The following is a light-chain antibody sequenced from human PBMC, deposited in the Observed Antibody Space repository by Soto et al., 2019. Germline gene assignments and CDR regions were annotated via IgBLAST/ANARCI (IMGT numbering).Light chain of an antibody. Sequence: EIVLTQSPATLSLSPGERATLSYRASQSVSSYLAWYQQKPGQAPRLLIYDASNRATGIPARFSGSGSGTDFTLSISSLEPEDFAVYYCQQRSNWPRTFGQGTKVEIK. V-gene: IGKV3-11*01. CDR3: QQRSNWPRT. CDR2: DAS. J-gene: IGKJ1*01. CDR1: QSVSSY.